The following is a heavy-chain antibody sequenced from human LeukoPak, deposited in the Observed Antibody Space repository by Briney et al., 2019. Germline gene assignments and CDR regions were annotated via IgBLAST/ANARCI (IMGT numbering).Heavy chain of an antibody. D-gene: IGHD1-1*01. CDR1: GFTFSSYA. Sequence: GGSLTLSCAASGFTFSSYAMTWVRQAPGKWLEWVSAISDSGDSTYYAEYVKGRFTISRDNSKNTLYLQMSSLRAEDTAVYYCASPNWNFVKWGQGTLVTVSS. CDR3: ASPNWNFVK. CDR2: ISDSGDST. V-gene: IGHV3-23*01. J-gene: IGHJ1*01.